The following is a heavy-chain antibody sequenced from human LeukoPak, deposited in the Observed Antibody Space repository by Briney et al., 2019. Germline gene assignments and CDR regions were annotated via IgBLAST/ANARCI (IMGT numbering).Heavy chain of an antibody. CDR2: IWYDGSNK. D-gene: IGHD6-13*01. V-gene: IGHV3-33*06. Sequence: PGRSLRLSCAASGFTFSSYGMHWVRQAPGKGLEGVAVIWYDGSNKYYADSVKGRFTISRDNSKNTLYLQMNSLRAEVTAVYYCAKPIAAAGTDYYYMDVWGKGTTVTVSS. CDR3: AKPIAAAGTDYYYMDV. CDR1: GFTFSSYG. J-gene: IGHJ6*03.